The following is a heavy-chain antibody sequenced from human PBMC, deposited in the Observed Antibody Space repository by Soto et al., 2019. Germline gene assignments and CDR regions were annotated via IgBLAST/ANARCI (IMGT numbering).Heavy chain of an antibody. D-gene: IGHD2-8*01. J-gene: IGHJ4*01. CDR3: AKNFFNGGSGPNYFDY. CDR2: IRSSGDYT. Sequence: TGGSLRLSCAASGFTFSTYVMSWVRQAPGKGLEWVSAIRSSGDYTYYVDSVKGRFSISRDNSKNTLFLQMNSLRAGDTAVYYCAKNFFNGGSGPNYFDYWCQGILVSVS. CDR1: GFTFSTYV. V-gene: IGHV3-23*01.